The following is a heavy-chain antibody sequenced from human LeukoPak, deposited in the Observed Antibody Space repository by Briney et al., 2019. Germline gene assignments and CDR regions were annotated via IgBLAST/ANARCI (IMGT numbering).Heavy chain of an antibody. Sequence: NPSETLSLTCTVSGGSISGYYWSCLRQPPGKGLEWIGHIYYSGSTNYNPSLRSRLTISLDTSTSQFSLRLSSVTAADTAVYYCARHKPTGSYPLELWGQGTLVTVSS. CDR2: IYYSGST. D-gene: IGHD3-10*01. V-gene: IGHV4-59*08. J-gene: IGHJ4*02. CDR3: ARHKPTGSYPLEL. CDR1: GGSISGYY.